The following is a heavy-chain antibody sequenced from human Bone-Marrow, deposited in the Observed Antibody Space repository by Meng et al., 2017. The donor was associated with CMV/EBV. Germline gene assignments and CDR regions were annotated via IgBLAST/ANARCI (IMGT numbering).Heavy chain of an antibody. Sequence: SVKVSCKASGGTFSSYTISWVRQAPGQGLEWMGRIIPILGIANYAQKFQGRVTITADKSTSTAYMELSSLRSEDTAVYYCARDSRDGYNYQFYYFDYWGQGTLVTVSS. CDR2: IIPILGIA. V-gene: IGHV1-69*04. D-gene: IGHD5-24*01. CDR3: ARDSRDGYNYQFYYFDY. CDR1: GGTFSSYT. J-gene: IGHJ4*02.